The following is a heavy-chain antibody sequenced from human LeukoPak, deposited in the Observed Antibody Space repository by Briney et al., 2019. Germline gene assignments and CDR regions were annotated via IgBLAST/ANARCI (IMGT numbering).Heavy chain of an antibody. D-gene: IGHD3-10*01. J-gene: IGHJ4*01. V-gene: IGHV3-23*01. CDR2: ISGSGGST. Sequence: PGGSLRLSCAASGFTFSSYAMSWVRQAPGKGLEWVSAISGSGGSTYYADSVKGRFTISRDNSKNTLYLQMNSLRAEDTAVYHCAKDGVGGSGSYYHWGQGTLVTVSS. CDR3: AKDGVGGSGSYYH. CDR1: GFTFSSYA.